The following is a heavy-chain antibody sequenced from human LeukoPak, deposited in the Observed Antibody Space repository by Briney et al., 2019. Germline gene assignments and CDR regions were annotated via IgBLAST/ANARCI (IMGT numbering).Heavy chain of an antibody. Sequence: GGSLRLSCAASGFTFSSYYMSWIRQAPGKGLECVSYISSSDITIYYAGSVKGRFTISRDNAKNPLYLQMNSLRAEDTAVYYCARTAHPVRNYFDYWGQGTLVTVSS. D-gene: IGHD2-2*01. V-gene: IGHV3-11*01. CDR3: ARTAHPVRNYFDY. CDR1: GFTFSSYY. J-gene: IGHJ4*02. CDR2: ISSSDITI.